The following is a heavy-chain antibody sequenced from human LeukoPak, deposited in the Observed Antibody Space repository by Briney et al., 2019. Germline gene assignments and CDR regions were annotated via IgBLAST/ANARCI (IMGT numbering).Heavy chain of an antibody. D-gene: IGHD4-11*01. CDR2: INPNSGDT. J-gene: IGHJ5*02. V-gene: IGHV1-2*02. CDR3: ARDSDSRPPWPNWFEP. CDR1: GYSFTDYY. Sequence: ASGKVCCKSSGYSFTDYYIDLVRQAPGQGLRWMGWINPNSGDTNYAQNFQGRVTMTRDTAIITAYMELIRLRSGDTAVYYCARDSDSRPPWPNWFEPWPQGPLLRLPS.